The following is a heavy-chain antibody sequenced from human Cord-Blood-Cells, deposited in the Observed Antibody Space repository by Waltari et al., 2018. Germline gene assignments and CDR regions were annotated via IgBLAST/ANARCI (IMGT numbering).Heavy chain of an antibody. CDR3: ARGRRFLEWLLNYYYYMDV. V-gene: IGHV1-8*03. J-gene: IGHJ6*03. CDR1: GYTFTSYD. CDR2: MNPNSGNT. D-gene: IGHD3-3*01. Sequence: QVQLVQSGAEVKQPGASVKVSCKASGYTFTSYDINSVRQATGQGLEWMGWMNPNSGNTGYAQKFQGRVTITRNTSISTAYMELSSLRSEDTAVYYCARGRRFLEWLLNYYYYMDVWGKGTTVTVSS.